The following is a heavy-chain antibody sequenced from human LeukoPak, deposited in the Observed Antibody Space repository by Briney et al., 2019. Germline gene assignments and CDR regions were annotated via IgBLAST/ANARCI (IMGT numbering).Heavy chain of an antibody. CDR3: ARGFCSSTSCSIDY. Sequence: SETLSLTCTVSGGSISSGDYYWSWICQPPGKGLEWIGYIYYSGSTYYNPSLKSRVTISVDTSKNQFSLKLSSVTAADTAVYYCARGFCSSTSCSIDYWGQGTLVTVSS. J-gene: IGHJ4*02. CDR1: GGSISSGDYY. CDR2: IYYSGST. D-gene: IGHD2-2*01. V-gene: IGHV4-30-4*08.